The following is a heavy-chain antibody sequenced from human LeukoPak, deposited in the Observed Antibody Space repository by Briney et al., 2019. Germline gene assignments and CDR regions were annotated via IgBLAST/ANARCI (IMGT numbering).Heavy chain of an antibody. CDR1: GFTFSSYA. J-gene: IGHJ3*02. Sequence: GGSLRLSCAASGFTFSSYAMSWVRQAPGKGLEWVSAISGSGGSTYYADSVKGRFAFSRDNSKNTLSLQMKSLRTEDTGVYYCVKESGPYGAFDIWGQGTMVTVSS. CDR2: ISGSGGST. D-gene: IGHD4-17*01. CDR3: VKESGPYGAFDI. V-gene: IGHV3-23*01.